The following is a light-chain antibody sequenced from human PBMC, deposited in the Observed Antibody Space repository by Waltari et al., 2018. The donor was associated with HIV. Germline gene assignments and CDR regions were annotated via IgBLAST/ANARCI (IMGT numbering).Light chain of an antibody. CDR2: DVT. CDR3: CSYAGNYTLI. Sequence: QSALTQPRPVSGSLGQSVTISCTGTRSADGGFNSVSWYQQQPGKAPKLMIYDVTKRPSGVPERFSGSKSGNTASMTISGLQADDEADYYCCSYAGNYTLIFGGGTKLTVL. CDR1: RSADGGFNS. J-gene: IGLJ2*01. V-gene: IGLV2-11*01.